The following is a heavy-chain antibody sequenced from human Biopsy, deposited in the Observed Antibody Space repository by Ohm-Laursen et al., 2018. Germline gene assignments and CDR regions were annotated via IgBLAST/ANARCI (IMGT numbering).Heavy chain of an antibody. Sequence: SDTLSLTCSVSGGSIISYYWTWIRQPPGKGLEWIGHVYNGGITNYNPSLESRVTISKDTSKNQFSLQVNSVTAADTAVYYCARTPRDSFWSGSYKRGLWFDPWGQGTLVIVSS. D-gene: IGHD3-3*01. CDR1: GGSIISYY. CDR3: ARTPRDSFWSGSYKRGLWFDP. CDR2: VYNGGIT. V-gene: IGHV4-59*07. J-gene: IGHJ5*02.